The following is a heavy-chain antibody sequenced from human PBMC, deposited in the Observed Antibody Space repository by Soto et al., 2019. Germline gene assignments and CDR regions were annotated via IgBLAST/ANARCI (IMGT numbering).Heavy chain of an antibody. CDR2: ISAYNGNT. V-gene: IGHV1-18*01. CDR3: ARELPTRPRSLTY. CDR1: GYTFTSYG. Sequence: ASVKVSCKASGYTFTSYGISWVRQAPGQGLEWMGWISAYNGNTNYAQKLQGRVTMTRNTSISTAYMELSSLRSEDTAVYYCARELPTRPRSLTYWGQGTLVTVSS. J-gene: IGHJ4*02.